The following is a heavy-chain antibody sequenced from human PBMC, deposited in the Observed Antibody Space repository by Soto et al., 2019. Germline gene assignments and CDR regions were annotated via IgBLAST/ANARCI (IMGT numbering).Heavy chain of an antibody. CDR3: AKTPATILTFGY. D-gene: IGHD2-15*01. CDR2: ITGSGYNT. V-gene: IGHV3-23*01. CDR1: GFPFSHYA. Sequence: GGCLRLPCAASGFPFSHYAMSWVRQAPGKGLEWVSGITGSGYNTYYADSVKDRFTISRDNSKNTLYLQMNSLRAEDTAIYYWAKTPATILTFGYLGQGTLVHRLL. J-gene: IGHJ4*02.